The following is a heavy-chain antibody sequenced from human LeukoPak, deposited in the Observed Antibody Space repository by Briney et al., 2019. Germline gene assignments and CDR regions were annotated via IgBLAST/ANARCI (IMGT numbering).Heavy chain of an antibody. Sequence: HGESLKISCKGSGYSFTSYWIGWVRQMPGKGLGWMGIIYPGDSDTRYSPSFQGQVTISADKSISTAYLQWSSLKASDTAMYYCARHLRDCSSTTCFGTYWFDPWGQGTLVTVSS. D-gene: IGHD2-2*01. CDR2: IYPGDSDT. J-gene: IGHJ5*02. CDR1: GYSFTSYW. CDR3: ARHLRDCSSTTCFGTYWFDP. V-gene: IGHV5-51*01.